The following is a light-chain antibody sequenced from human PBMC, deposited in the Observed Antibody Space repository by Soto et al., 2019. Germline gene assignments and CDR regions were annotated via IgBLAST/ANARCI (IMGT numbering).Light chain of an antibody. CDR3: QQYNGWPYT. J-gene: IGKJ2*01. Sequence: EIVMTQSPATLAVSPGESATLSCRASQSISNHLTWYQQKPGQPPRLLIYDASTRATGIPASFSGSGSGTEFTLTISNLQSEDFAIYYCQQYNGWPYTFGQGTKLEIK. CDR2: DAS. V-gene: IGKV3-15*01. CDR1: QSISNH.